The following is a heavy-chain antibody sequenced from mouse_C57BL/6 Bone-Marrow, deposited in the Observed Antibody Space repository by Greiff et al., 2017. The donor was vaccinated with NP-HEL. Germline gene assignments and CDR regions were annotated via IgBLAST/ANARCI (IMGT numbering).Heavy chain of an antibody. Sequence: VQLQQSGPGLVQPSQSLSITCTVSGFSLTSYGVHWVRQSPGKGLEWLGVIWRGGSTDYNAAVMSRLSITKDNSKSQVFFKMNSLQADDTAIYYCAKVPLRSPFAYWGQGTLVTVSA. CDR1: GFSLTSYG. J-gene: IGHJ3*01. CDR2: IWRGGST. D-gene: IGHD1-1*01. V-gene: IGHV2-5*01. CDR3: AKVPLRSPFAY.